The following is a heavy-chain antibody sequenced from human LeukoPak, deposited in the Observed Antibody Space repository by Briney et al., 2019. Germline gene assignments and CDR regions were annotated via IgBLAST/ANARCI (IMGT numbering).Heavy chain of an antibody. CDR1: GFTFSSYG. D-gene: IGHD1-26*01. CDR2: IRYDRNNK. Sequence: LPGGSLRLSCAASGFTFSSYGMHWVRQAPGKGLEWVAFIRYDRNNKYYADSVKGRFTISRDNSKNTLYLQMNSLRAEDTAVYYCAKDSKIVGATFRSYHYMDVWGKGTAVTVSS. V-gene: IGHV3-30*02. CDR3: AKDSKIVGATFRSYHYMDV. J-gene: IGHJ6*03.